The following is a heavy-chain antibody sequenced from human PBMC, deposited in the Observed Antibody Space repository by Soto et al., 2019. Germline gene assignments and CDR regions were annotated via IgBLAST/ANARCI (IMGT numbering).Heavy chain of an antibody. Sequence: SETLSLTCAVYGGSFSGYYWSWILQPPGKGLEWIGEINHSGSTNYTPSLKSRLTISVATSNTQFSLKLSSVTAAATAVYSCARRLRITIFGVVIQSNWFDPWGPGTLVTVSS. D-gene: IGHD3-3*01. CDR1: GGSFSGYY. CDR2: INHSGST. CDR3: ARRLRITIFGVVIQSNWFDP. V-gene: IGHV4-34*01. J-gene: IGHJ5*02.